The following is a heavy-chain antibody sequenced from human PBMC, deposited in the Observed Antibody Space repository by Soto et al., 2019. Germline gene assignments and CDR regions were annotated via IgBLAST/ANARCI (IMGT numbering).Heavy chain of an antibody. V-gene: IGHV1-69*01. J-gene: IGHJ5*02. CDR2: IIPIFGTA. CDR1: GGTFSSYA. CDR3: ARDGEKGIAAAAGWFDP. D-gene: IGHD6-13*01. Sequence: QVQLVQSGAEVKKPGSSVKVSCKASGGTFSSYAISWVRQAPGQGLEWMGGIIPIFGTANYAQKFQGRVTITADESTSTAYMELSSLRSEDTAVYYCARDGEKGIAAAAGWFDPWGQGTLVPVSS.